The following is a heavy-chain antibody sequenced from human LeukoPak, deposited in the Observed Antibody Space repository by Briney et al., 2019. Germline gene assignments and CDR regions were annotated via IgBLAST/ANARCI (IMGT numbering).Heavy chain of an antibody. V-gene: IGHV4-59*08. CDR2: IYYSGST. Sequence: PSETLSLTCTVSGGSISSYYWSWIRQPPGKGLEWIGYIYYSGSTNYNPSLKSRVTISVDTSKNQFSLKLSSVTAADTAVYYCARHIGTSYGDYVFDAFDIWGQGTMVTVSS. D-gene: IGHD4-17*01. CDR1: GGSISSYY. CDR3: ARHIGTSYGDYVFDAFDI. J-gene: IGHJ3*02.